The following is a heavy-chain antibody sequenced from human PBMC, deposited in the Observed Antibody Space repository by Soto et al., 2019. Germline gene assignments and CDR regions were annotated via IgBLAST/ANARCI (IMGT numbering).Heavy chain of an antibody. CDR2: IYSGGTT. J-gene: IGHJ4*01. CDR3: ARGVHGPPDRVC. V-gene: IGHV3-66*01. CDR1: GFTVSSNY. Sequence: EVQLVESGGGLVQPGGSLRLSCTASGFTVSSNYMSWVRQAPGKGLEWVSVIYSGGTTYYADSVKGRFTISRDNSKNTLYTLMDILTVELSAVYYCARGVHGPPDRVCWGQGTIVTVSS. D-gene: IGHD3-16*02.